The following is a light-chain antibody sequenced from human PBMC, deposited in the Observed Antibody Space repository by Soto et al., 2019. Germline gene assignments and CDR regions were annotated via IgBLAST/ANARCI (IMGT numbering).Light chain of an antibody. CDR2: DVS. J-gene: IGLJ1*01. CDR1: SSDVGGYNY. Sequence: QSVLPQPASVSGSPGQSITISCTGTSSDVGGYNYVSWYEQHPAKAPKFMIYDVSNRPSGVSNRFSVSKSGNTAALTLSGLQAEDEADYYCSSYTTSNTRQIVFGTGTKVTVL. CDR3: SSYTTSNTRQIV. V-gene: IGLV2-14*01.